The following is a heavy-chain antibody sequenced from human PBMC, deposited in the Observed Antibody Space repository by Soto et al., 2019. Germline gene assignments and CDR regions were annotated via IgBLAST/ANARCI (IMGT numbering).Heavy chain of an antibody. Sequence: EVQLVESGGGLVKPGGSLRLSCAGSGFIFSSSTMSWVRQAPGKGLEWVSSISSSSSYIYAADSLKGRFTISRDNAKNSLYLKMNSLRAEDTAVYYCARDLGELSAVWGQGTLVTVSS. D-gene: IGHD3-10*01. CDR2: ISSSSSYI. J-gene: IGHJ4*02. V-gene: IGHV3-21*01. CDR1: GFIFSSST. CDR3: ARDLGELSAV.